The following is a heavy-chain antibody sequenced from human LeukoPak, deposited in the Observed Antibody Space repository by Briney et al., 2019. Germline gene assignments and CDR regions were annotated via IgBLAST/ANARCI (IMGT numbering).Heavy chain of an antibody. D-gene: IGHD3-10*01. CDR3: ARGYYYGSGSFK. CDR1: GFTFSSYA. V-gene: IGHV3-23*01. Sequence: GGSLRLSCAASGFTFSSYATSWVRQAPGKGLEWVSAISGSGGSTYYADSVKGRFTISRDNAKNSLYLQMNSLRAEDTAVYYCARGYYYGSGSFKWGQGTLVTVSS. J-gene: IGHJ4*02. CDR2: ISGSGGST.